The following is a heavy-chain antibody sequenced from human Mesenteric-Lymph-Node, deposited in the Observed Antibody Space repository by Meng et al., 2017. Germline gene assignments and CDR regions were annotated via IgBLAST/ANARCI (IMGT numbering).Heavy chain of an antibody. CDR2: IYHGVNI. CDR1: GDSITRGDYS. CDR3: VRDTRRGGGWFDP. Sequence: QVKFQESGSGLVRPSQTLSLTCAVSGDSITRGDYSWTWIRQPPGKGLEWIGYIYHGVNIYYTPSLRSRVTISVDKSRNQFSLKLTSVSAADTAVYYCVRDTRRGGGWFDPWGQGTLVTVSS. J-gene: IGHJ5*02. D-gene: IGHD3-10*01. V-gene: IGHV4-30-2*01.